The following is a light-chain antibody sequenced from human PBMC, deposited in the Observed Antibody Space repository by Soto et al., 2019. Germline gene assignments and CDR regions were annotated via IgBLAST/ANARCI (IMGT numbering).Light chain of an antibody. CDR2: DAS. V-gene: IGKV1-5*01. CDR3: QHYNSYSEA. J-gene: IGKJ1*01. CDR1: QSISSW. Sequence: DIQMIQSPSTLSASVGDRVTITCRASQSISSWLAWYQQKPGKAPKLLIYDASSLESGVPSRFSGSGSGTEFTLTISSLQPDDFATYYCQHYNSYSEAFGQGTKVDIK.